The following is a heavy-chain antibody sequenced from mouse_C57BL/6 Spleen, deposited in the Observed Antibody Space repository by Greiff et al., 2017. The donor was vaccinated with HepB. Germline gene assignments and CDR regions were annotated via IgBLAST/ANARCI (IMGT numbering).Heavy chain of an antibody. CDR2: IDPSDSYT. V-gene: IGHV1-69*01. CDR1: GYTFTSYW. CDR3: ARYGSIGDLYWYFDV. J-gene: IGHJ1*03. D-gene: IGHD1-1*01. Sequence: QVQLQQPGAELVMPGASVKLSCKASGYTFTSYWMHWVKQRPGQGLEWIGEIDPSDSYTNYNQKFKGKSTLTVDKSSSTAYMQLSSLTSEDSAVYYCARYGSIGDLYWYFDVWGTGTTVTVSS.